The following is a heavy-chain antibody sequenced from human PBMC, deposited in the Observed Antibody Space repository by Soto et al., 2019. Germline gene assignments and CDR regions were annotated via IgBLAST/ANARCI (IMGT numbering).Heavy chain of an antibody. J-gene: IGHJ4*02. Sequence: EVQLVESGGGLIQPGGSLRLSCAASGFTVSSNYMSWVRQAPGKGLEWVSVIYSGGSTYYADSVKGRFTISRDNSKNTLYLQMNSLRAEDTAVYYCAGEWELLQGRIDYWGQGTLVTVSS. D-gene: IGHD1-26*01. CDR2: IYSGGST. CDR1: GFTVSSNY. V-gene: IGHV3-53*01. CDR3: AGEWELLQGRIDY.